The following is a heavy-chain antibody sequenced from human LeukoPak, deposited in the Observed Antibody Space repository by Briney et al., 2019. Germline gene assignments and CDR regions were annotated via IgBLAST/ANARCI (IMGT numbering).Heavy chain of an antibody. CDR3: ARGRGPRRYYYYMDV. Sequence: PSETLSLTCAVYGGAFSGYYWSWIRQPPGKGLEWIGEINHSGSTNYNPSPKSRVTIYVDTSKNQFSLKLSSVTAADTAVYYCARGRGPRRYYYYMDVWGKGTTVTVSS. J-gene: IGHJ6*03. CDR2: INHSGST. CDR1: GGAFSGYY. D-gene: IGHD3-10*01. V-gene: IGHV4-34*01.